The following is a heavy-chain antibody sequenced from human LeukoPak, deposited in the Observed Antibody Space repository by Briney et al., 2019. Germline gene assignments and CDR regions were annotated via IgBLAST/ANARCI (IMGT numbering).Heavy chain of an antibody. V-gene: IGHV1-69*05. CDR2: IIPIFGTA. J-gene: IGHJ4*02. Sequence: SVKVSCKXSGGTFSSYAISWVRQAPGQGLEWMGGIIPIFGTANYAQKFQGRVTITTDESTSTAYMELSSLRSEDTAVYYCASYYYDSSGYEQIDYWGQGTLVTVSS. CDR1: GGTFSSYA. CDR3: ASYYYDSSGYEQIDY. D-gene: IGHD3-22*01.